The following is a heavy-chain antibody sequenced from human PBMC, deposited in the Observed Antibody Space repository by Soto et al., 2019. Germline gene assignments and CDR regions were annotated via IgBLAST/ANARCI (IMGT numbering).Heavy chain of an antibody. Sequence: QVQLVESGGGVVQPGRSLRLSCAASGFTFSNHGMHWVRQAPGQGLEWVAIMWFDGSNQYYADSVKGRFTISRDNSKNTRYLQMNSLRAEDTAVYYCAGDKWERRVSGMDVWGQGTTVTVSS. V-gene: IGHV3-33*01. J-gene: IGHJ6*02. CDR1: GFTFSNHG. D-gene: IGHD1-1*01. CDR2: MWFDGSNQ. CDR3: AGDKWERRVSGMDV.